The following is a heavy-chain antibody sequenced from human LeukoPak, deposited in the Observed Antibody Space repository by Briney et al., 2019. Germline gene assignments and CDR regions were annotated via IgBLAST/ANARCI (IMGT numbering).Heavy chain of an antibody. Sequence: SETLSLTCTVSGGSVSNGSFYWGWTRHPPGKGREWMGSGYYSGRTYYNPSLESRVTIFVDTSKTQFSLRLTSVTAADTAVYYCAIVRFSEWLSYACPSAYGGQGTLVTVSS. D-gene: IGHD3-3*01. CDR2: GYYSGRT. CDR1: GGSVSNGSFY. V-gene: IGHV4-39*01. CDR3: AIVRFSEWLSYACPSAY. J-gene: IGHJ4*02.